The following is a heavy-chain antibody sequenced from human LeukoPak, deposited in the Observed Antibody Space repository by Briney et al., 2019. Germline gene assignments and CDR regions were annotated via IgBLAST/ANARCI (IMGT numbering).Heavy chain of an antibody. CDR1: GGTFSSYA. V-gene: IGHV1-69*04. Sequence: GASVKVSCKASGGTFSSYAISWVRQAPGQGLEWMGRIIPILGIANYAQKFQGRVTMTTDTSTSTAYMELRSLRSDDTAVYYCARGSGIAARRSLPDYWGQGTLVTVSS. CDR2: IIPILGIA. D-gene: IGHD6-6*01. CDR3: ARGSGIAARRSLPDY. J-gene: IGHJ4*02.